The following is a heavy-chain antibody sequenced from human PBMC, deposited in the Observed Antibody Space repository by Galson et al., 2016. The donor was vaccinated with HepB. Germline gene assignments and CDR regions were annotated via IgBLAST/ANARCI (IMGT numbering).Heavy chain of an antibody. D-gene: IGHD3-10*01. CDR2: ISGSGGDT. V-gene: IGHV3-23*01. CDR1: GFTFNSHA. CDR3: AKVFRGYFGSGSYYSTLDY. J-gene: IGHJ4*02. Sequence: SLRLSCAASGFTFNSHAMNWVRQAPGKGLEWVSAISGSGGDTYYADSVKGRFTISRDNSKNTVSLQMNSLRAEDTAVYYCAKVFRGYFGSGSYYSTLDYWGQGTLVTVSS.